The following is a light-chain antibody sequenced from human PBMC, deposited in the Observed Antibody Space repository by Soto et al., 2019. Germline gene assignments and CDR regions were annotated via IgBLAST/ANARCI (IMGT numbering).Light chain of an antibody. J-gene: IGKJ1*01. CDR1: QSVSSNY. Sequence: EIVLTQSPGTLSLSPGERATLSCRASQSVSSNYLAWYQQKPGQAPRLLIYGASSRATCIPDRFSGSGSGTDFTLTISRLEPEDFAVFFCQQYGSSGSTFGQGTKVEI. V-gene: IGKV3-20*01. CDR2: GAS. CDR3: QQYGSSGST.